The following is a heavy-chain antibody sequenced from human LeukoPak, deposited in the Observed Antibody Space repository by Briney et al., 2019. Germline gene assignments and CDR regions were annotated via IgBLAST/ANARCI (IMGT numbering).Heavy chain of an antibody. CDR3: AIVGDCSGGSCYKYYYYYGMDV. V-gene: IGHV3-21*01. D-gene: IGHD2-15*01. J-gene: IGHJ6*02. Sequence: GGSLRLSCAASGFTFSSYSMNWVRQAPGKGLEWVSSISSSSSYIYYADSVKGRFTISRGNAKNSLYLQMNSLRAEDTAVYYCAIVGDCSGGSCYKYYYYYGMDVWGQGTTVTVS. CDR2: ISSSSSYI. CDR1: GFTFSSYS.